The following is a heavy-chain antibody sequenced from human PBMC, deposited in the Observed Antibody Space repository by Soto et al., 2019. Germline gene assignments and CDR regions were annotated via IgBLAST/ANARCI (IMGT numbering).Heavy chain of an antibody. CDR1: ESTLSNFC. Sequence: LRLSCSASESTLSNFCMSLVRQAPGKGLEWVGRVKREIDGATTDYAAPVKGRFIISRDDSKNTVYLQMNSLRTEDTAVYYCTTDPIRDYWGLGTLVTVSS. CDR2: VKREIDGATT. CDR3: TTDPIRDY. D-gene: IGHD2-21*01. V-gene: IGHV3-15*01. J-gene: IGHJ4*02.